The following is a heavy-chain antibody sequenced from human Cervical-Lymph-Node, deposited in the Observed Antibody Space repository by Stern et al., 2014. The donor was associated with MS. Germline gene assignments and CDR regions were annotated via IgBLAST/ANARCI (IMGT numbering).Heavy chain of an antibody. Sequence: EVQLEESGGGLVQPGGSLRLSCAASGFSFSSYAMHWVRQAPGKGLEYVSAISSNGGGTYYANSVKGRFTISRDNFKNTLYLQMGSLRAEDMAVYYCARGDSSGCPDYWGQGTLVTVSS. J-gene: IGHJ4*02. CDR1: GFSFSSYA. CDR2: ISSNGGGT. D-gene: IGHD3-22*01. V-gene: IGHV3-64*01. CDR3: ARGDSSGCPDY.